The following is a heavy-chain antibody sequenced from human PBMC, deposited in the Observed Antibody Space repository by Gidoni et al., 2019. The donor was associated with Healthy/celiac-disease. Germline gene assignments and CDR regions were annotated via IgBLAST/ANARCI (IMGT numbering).Heavy chain of an antibody. CDR1: GFTFTSSA. CDR3: AADPSVLRYFDWLFLGGMDV. D-gene: IGHD3-9*01. CDR2: IVVGSGNT. J-gene: IGHJ6*02. V-gene: IGHV1-58*02. Sequence: QMQLVQSGPEVKTPGTSVKVSCKASGFTFTSSAMQWVRQARGQRLEWIGWIVVGSGNTNYAQKFQERVTITRDMSTSTAYMELSSLRSEDTAVYYCAADPSVLRYFDWLFLGGMDVWGQGTTVTVSS.